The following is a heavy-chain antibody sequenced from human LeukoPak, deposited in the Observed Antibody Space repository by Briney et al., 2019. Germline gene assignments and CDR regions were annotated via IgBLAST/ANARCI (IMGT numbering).Heavy chain of an antibody. CDR1: GFTVDSNY. J-gene: IGHJ5*02. CDR2: IYTGGNT. V-gene: IGHV3-53*01. D-gene: IGHD6-19*01. CDR3: ARGGTTVAGTFWFDP. Sequence: QSGGSLRLSCAASGFTVDSNYLSWVRQAPGKGLEWVSTIYTGGNTYYAASVKGRFTISRGFSKNTVFLHMNSLRAEDTAVYYCARGGTTVAGTFWFDPWGQGTLVTVSS.